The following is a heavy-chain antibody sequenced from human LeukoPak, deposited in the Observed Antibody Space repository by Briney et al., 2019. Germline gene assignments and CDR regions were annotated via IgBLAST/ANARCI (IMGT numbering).Heavy chain of an antibody. CDR3: TIGNI. Sequence: GGPLNLSCTGSELTFVDYILSGVPQAPGKGLEWIGFIRKKDAGGTPGYAASLGDRVSISRDDSKSVAYLEMNSLKTDDTGTYYCTIGNIWGRGSQVIVSS. V-gene: IGHV3-49*04. CDR1: ELTFVDYI. J-gene: IGHJ4*02. CDR2: IRKKDAGGTP.